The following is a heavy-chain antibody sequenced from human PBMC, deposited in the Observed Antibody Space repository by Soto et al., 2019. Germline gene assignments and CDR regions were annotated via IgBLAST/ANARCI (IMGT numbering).Heavy chain of an antibody. CDR3: ARDTAMTPHYYFDY. D-gene: IGHD2-2*01. V-gene: IGHV1-3*04. J-gene: IGHJ4*02. Sequence: QVRLVQSGAEVKKPGASVKVSCKASGYTFTANGLHWVRQAPGQNLEWMGWIHTANGDTAYSQEFQGRVTFNRDISATTLYMELSSLRSEDTAVYYCARDTAMTPHYYFDYWGQGTLVTVSS. CDR2: IHTANGDT. CDR1: GYTFTANG.